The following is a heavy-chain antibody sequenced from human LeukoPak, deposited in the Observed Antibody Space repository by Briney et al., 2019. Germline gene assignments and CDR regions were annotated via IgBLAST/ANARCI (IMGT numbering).Heavy chain of an antibody. D-gene: IGHD2-2*01. CDR1: GYTFTSYG. V-gene: IGHV1-18*01. CDR3: ARYCSSTSCYYYYYYGMDV. Sequence: ASVKVSCKASGYTFTSYGISWVRQAPGQGLEWMGWISAYNGNTNYAQKLQGRVTMTTGTSTSTAYMELRSLRSDDTAVYYCARYCSSTSCYYYYYYGMDVWGQGTTVTVSS. J-gene: IGHJ6*02. CDR2: ISAYNGNT.